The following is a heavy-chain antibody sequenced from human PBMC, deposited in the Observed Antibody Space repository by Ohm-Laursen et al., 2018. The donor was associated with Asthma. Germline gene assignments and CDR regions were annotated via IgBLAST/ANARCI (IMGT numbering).Heavy chain of an antibody. CDR3: AKVVLMDV. Sequence: SLRLSCTASGFTFSSHAMNWVRQAPGKGLEWVSSISSSSTIYYADSVKGRFTISRDNAKNSLYLQMNSLRAEDTAVYYCAKVVLMDVWGQGTTVTVSS. D-gene: IGHD3-16*02. CDR1: GFTFSSHA. V-gene: IGHV3-69-1*01. CDR2: ISSSSTI. J-gene: IGHJ6*02.